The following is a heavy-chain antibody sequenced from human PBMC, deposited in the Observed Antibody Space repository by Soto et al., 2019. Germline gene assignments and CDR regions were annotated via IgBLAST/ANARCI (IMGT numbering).Heavy chain of an antibody. Sequence: QVQLVQSGVEVKKPGASVNVSCKASGYTFTRYGIAWVRQAPGQGLEWMGWISGYNGNRNYVEKFQGRLTMTTDTSTSTAYMELRSLRSDDTAVYYCAKIAVFGIVHGGKGLDPWGQGTLVIVSS. J-gene: IGHJ5*02. CDR2: ISGYNGNR. V-gene: IGHV1-18*01. CDR1: GYTFTRYG. CDR3: AKIAVFGIVHGGKGLDP. D-gene: IGHD3-3*01.